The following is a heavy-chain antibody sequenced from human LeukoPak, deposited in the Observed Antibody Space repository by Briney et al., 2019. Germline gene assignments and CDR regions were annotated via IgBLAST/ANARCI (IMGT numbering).Heavy chain of an antibody. CDR1: GGSMSGYY. Sequence: SETLSLTCTVSGGSMSGYYWSWIRQPPGKGLEWIGYIRYSGTTNYNPSLKSRVTISLDPSRNQFSLKLRSVTTADTAVYYCARRRVYSGSGEFDFWGQGTLVTVSS. D-gene: IGHD5-12*01. J-gene: IGHJ4*02. CDR3: ARRRVYSGSGEFDF. CDR2: IRYSGTT. V-gene: IGHV4-59*01.